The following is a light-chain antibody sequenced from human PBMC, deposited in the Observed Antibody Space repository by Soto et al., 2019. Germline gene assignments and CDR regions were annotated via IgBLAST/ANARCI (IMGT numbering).Light chain of an antibody. CDR2: EVS. V-gene: IGLV2-14*01. Sequence: QSVLTQPASVSGAPGQSITISCTGTSDDVGGYNYVSWYQHHPGKAPKLMIHEVSIRPSGVSNRFSGSKSGNTASLTISGLQTEDEADYFCISYRSSGTPFVFGTGTKATVL. CDR1: SDDVGGYNY. J-gene: IGLJ1*01. CDR3: ISYRSSGTPFV.